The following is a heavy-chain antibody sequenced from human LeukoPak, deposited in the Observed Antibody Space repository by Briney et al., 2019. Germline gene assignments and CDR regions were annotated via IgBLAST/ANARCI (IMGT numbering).Heavy chain of an antibody. D-gene: IGHD3-22*01. Sequence: GGSLRLSCAASGFTFSSYAMNWVRQAPGKGLEWVSSISSSSSYIYYADSLKGRFTISRDNAKNSLYLQMNSLRAEDTAVYYCARDLRSSGYYAFDYWGQGTLVTVSS. V-gene: IGHV3-21*01. CDR3: ARDLRSSGYYAFDY. CDR1: GFTFSSYA. J-gene: IGHJ4*02. CDR2: ISSSSSYI.